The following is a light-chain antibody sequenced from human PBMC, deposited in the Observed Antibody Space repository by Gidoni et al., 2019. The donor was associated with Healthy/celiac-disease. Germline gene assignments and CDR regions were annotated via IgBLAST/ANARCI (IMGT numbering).Light chain of an antibody. CDR1: QSVLYSYNNKNC. CDR2: WAS. J-gene: IGKJ1*01. Sequence: DIVMTQSPDSLPVSRGEKATTNCKSIQSVLYSYNNKNCLAWYQQKPGQPPKLLIYWASTRESGVPDRFSGSGSGTDFTLTISSLQAEDVAVYYCQQYYSTPWTFGQGTKVEIK. CDR3: QQYYSTPWT. V-gene: IGKV4-1*01.